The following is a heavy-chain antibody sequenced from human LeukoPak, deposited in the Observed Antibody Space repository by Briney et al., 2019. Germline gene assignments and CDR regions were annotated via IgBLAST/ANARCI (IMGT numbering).Heavy chain of an antibody. J-gene: IGHJ4*02. V-gene: IGHV1-2*02. CDR3: ARGPLRVATITLYFDY. Sequence: ASVKVSCKASGYTFTGYYMHWARQAPGQGLEWMGWIDPNSGGTNYAQKFQGRVTMTRDTSISTAYMELSRLRSDDTAVYYCARGPLRVATITLYFDYWGQGTLVTVSS. D-gene: IGHD5-12*01. CDR1: GYTFTGYY. CDR2: IDPNSGGT.